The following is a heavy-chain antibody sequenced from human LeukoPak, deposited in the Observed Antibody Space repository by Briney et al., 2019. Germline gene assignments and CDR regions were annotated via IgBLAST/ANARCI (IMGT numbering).Heavy chain of an antibody. CDR2: IYYSGST. CDR1: GGSISSSSYY. V-gene: IGHV4-39*01. D-gene: IGHD4-23*01. Sequence: SETLSLTCTVSGGSISSSSYYWGWIRQPPGKGLEWIGSIYYSGSTYYNPSLKSRVTISVDTSKNQFSLKLSSVTAADTAVYYCARINDKVVSLSDYWGQGTLVTVSS. CDR3: ARINDKVVSLSDY. J-gene: IGHJ4*02.